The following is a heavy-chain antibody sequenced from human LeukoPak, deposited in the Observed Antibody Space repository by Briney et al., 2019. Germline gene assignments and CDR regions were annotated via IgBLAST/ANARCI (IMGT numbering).Heavy chain of an antibody. V-gene: IGHV3-23*01. Sequence: GGTLRLSCAASGFTFSSYAMSWVRQAPGKGLEWVSAISGSGGSTYYADPVKGRFTISRDNPKNALYLQMNSLRAEDTAVYYCAKGSTDLVRCLMSSGYWGEGTLVTVSS. CDR2: ISGSGGST. CDR3: AKGSTDLVRCLMSSGY. CDR1: GFTFSSYA. J-gene: IGHJ4*02. D-gene: IGHD4-17*01.